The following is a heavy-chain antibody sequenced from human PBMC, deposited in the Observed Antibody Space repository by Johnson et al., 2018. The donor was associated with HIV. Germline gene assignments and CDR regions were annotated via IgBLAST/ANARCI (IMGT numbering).Heavy chain of an antibody. Sequence: VQLVESGGGLVQPGGSLRLSCATSGFTFSDYNMNWIRQAPGKGLEWISYISRSGTTIYYADSVKGRFTISRDNAKSSLSLQMNSLRAEDTAVYYCARESRIWAWGQGTMVTVSS. V-gene: IGHV3-11*04. CDR2: ISRSGTTI. CDR3: ARESRIWA. D-gene: IGHD3-16*01. J-gene: IGHJ3*01. CDR1: GFTFSDYN.